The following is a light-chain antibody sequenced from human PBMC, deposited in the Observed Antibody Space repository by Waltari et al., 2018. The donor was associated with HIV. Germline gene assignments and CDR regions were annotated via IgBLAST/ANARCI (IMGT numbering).Light chain of an antibody. Sequence: DIVVTQVPAALSVSPGERASLSCIASQSVRTNLAWYHQVSGQAPRLLISDSSNRATGVPDRFSGSGSGTHFTLTISSLQSEDSGVYYCQQYSDWPRAFGLGTKVEV. CDR1: QSVRTN. CDR3: QQYSDWPRA. V-gene: IGKV3-15*01. CDR2: DSS. J-gene: IGKJ1*01.